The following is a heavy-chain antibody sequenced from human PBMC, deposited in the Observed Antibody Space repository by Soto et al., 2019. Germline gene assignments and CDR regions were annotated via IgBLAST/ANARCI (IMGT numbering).Heavy chain of an antibody. CDR1: GGSFSGYY. Sequence: ETLSLTCAVYGGSFSGYYWSWIRQPPGKGLEWIGEINHSGSTNYNPSLKSRVTISVDTSKNQFSLKLSSVTAADTAVYYCARENVLRFLEWLDYWGQGTLVTVSS. D-gene: IGHD3-3*01. V-gene: IGHV4-34*01. CDR3: ARENVLRFLEWLDY. CDR2: INHSGST. J-gene: IGHJ4*02.